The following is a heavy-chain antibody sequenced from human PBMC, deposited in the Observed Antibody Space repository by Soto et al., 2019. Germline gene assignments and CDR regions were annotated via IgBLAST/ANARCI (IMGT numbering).Heavy chain of an antibody. CDR1: GGSISNFY. J-gene: IGHJ4*02. Sequence: SETLSLTCTVSGGSISNFYWSWIRQPPGKGLEWIVNMYYTGRTEHNPSLKSRVTILVDKSKNQFSLKLSSVTAADTAVYYCARQPSGSYGQSDYWAQGTLVTVSS. CDR2: MYYTGRT. CDR3: ARQPSGSYGQSDY. V-gene: IGHV4-59*01. D-gene: IGHD1-26*01.